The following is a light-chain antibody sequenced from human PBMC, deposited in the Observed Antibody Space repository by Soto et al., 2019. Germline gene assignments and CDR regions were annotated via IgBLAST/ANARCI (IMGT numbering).Light chain of an antibody. CDR3: YQYGSSSPLT. V-gene: IGKV3-20*01. CDR2: GAS. CDR1: QSVSSNY. Sequence: EIVLTQSPGTLSLSPGERATLSCMASQSVSSNYLAWYQQKPGQAPRLLIYGASSRATGVPDRFSGSGSGTDFTLCTSRLETEDFVANFRYQYGSSSPLTFVGGTKVEIK. J-gene: IGKJ4*01.